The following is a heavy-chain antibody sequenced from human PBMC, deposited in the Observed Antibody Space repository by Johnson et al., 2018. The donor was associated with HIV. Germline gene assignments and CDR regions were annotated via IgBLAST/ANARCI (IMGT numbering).Heavy chain of an antibody. V-gene: IGHV3-30*04. CDR1: GFTFSSYG. D-gene: IGHD3/OR15-3a*01. CDR2: ISYDGSNK. J-gene: IGHJ3*02. CDR3: ARDRRIMCFGSGRAVQSNDAFDI. Sequence: HVQLVESGGGVVQPGRSLRLSCAASGFTFSSYGMHWVRQAPAKGLEWVAVISYDGSNKYYADSVKGRFTISRDNSKNTLYLQMNSLRDEDTAVYCCARDRRIMCFGSGRAVQSNDAFDIWCQGTMVTVSS.